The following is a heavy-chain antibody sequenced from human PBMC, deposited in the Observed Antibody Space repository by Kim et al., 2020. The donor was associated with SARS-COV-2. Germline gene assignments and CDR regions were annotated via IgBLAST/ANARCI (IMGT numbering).Heavy chain of an antibody. V-gene: IGHV3-48*03. CDR3: ARVSSSSPFAFDY. J-gene: IGHJ4*02. Sequence: YADVVKGRLTISRDKTENSVYRQRNNLRGEDTAVYYCARVSSSSPFAFDYWGQGTLVTVSS. D-gene: IGHD6-6*01.